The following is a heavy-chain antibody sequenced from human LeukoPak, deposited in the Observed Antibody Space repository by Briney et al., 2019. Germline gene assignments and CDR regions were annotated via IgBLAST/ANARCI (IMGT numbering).Heavy chain of an antibody. CDR2: IYYSGST. V-gene: IGHV4-59*08. Sequence: SETLSLTCTVSGGSISSYYWSWIRQSPGKGLEWIGYIYYSGSTNYNPSLKSRVTISVDTSKNQFSLKPSSVTAADTAVYYCARQRFLEWYFDYWGQGTLVTVSS. CDR3: ARQRFLEWYFDY. D-gene: IGHD3-3*01. CDR1: GGSISSYY. J-gene: IGHJ4*02.